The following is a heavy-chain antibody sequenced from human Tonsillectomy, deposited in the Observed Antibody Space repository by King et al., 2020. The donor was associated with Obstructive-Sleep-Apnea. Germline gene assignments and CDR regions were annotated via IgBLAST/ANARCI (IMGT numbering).Heavy chain of an antibody. D-gene: IGHD6-25*01. CDR2: RYYDRSNQ. CDR1: GFTFRDYG. J-gene: IGHJ4*02. V-gene: IGHV3-33*03. CDR3: VGYYFDY. Sequence: VQLVESGGGGVKPGRSLRLSCVAAGFTFRDYGMNGVRQATGKGREWMAMRYYDRSNQDSADSVKGRYTSARDNSKNTLYLKMNSLRVEDTALYFCVGYYFDYWGQGPLVTVSS.